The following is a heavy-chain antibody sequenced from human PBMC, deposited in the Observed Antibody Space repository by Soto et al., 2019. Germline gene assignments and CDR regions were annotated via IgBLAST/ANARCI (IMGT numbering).Heavy chain of an antibody. CDR3: AADPNYYDSSGYYLGDY. CDR2: IVVGSGNT. D-gene: IGHD3-22*01. CDR1: GFTFTSSA. V-gene: IGHV1-58*01. Sequence: ASVKVSCKASGFTFTSSAVQWVRQARGQRLEWIGWIVVGSGNTNYAQKFQERVTITRDMSTNTAYMELSSLRSEDTAVYYCAADPNYYDSSGYYLGDYWGQGTLVTVSS. J-gene: IGHJ4*02.